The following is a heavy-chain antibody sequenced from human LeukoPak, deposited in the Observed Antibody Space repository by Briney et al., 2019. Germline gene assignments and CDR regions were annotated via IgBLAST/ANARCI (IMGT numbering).Heavy chain of an antibody. CDR2: IYYDGSV. CDR1: GASINSYH. CDR3: ARETSQKGAHYMDV. D-gene: IGHD3-16*01. J-gene: IGHJ6*03. Sequence: PSETLSLTCTVSGASINSYHWSWIRQSPEKGLEWIGYIYYDGSVNYNPSLKSRVTISLDTSKNQFSLKLISVTAADTAVYYCARETSQKGAHYMDVWGKGITVTISS. V-gene: IGHV4-59*01.